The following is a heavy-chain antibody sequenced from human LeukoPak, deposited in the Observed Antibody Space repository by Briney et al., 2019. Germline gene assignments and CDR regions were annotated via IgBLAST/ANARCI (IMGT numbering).Heavy chain of an antibody. CDR1: GYTFTDYY. V-gene: IGHV1-2*02. CDR3: ARGRPGMYYYYMDV. J-gene: IGHJ6*03. Sequence: GASVKVSCKASGYTFTDYYMHWMRQAPGQGLEWMGWINPNNGGTNYAQKLQGRVTMTTDTSTSTAYMELRSLRSDDTAVYYCARGRPGMYYYYMDVWGKGTTVTVSS. D-gene: IGHD6-13*01. CDR2: INPNNGGT.